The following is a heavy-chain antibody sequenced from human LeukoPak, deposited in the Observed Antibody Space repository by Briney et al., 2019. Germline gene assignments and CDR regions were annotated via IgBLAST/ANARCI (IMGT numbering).Heavy chain of an antibody. V-gene: IGHV4-4*07. CDR1: GGSISSYY. D-gene: IGHD3-22*01. Sequence: SETLSLTCTVSGGSISSYYWSWIRQPAGKGLEWIGRIYTSGSTNYNPSLKSRVTMSVDTSKNQFSLKLSSVTAADTAVYYCARWTGYYDSSGYYSAAFDIWGQRTMVTVSS. J-gene: IGHJ3*02. CDR3: ARWTGYYDSSGYYSAAFDI. CDR2: IYTSGST.